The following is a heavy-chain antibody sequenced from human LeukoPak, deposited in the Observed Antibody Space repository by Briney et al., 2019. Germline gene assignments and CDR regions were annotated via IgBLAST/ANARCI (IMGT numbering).Heavy chain of an antibody. J-gene: IGHJ4*02. CDR3: ARGSYYFDY. Sequence: GGSLRLSCAASGFTFNNFEMNWVRQAPGKGLEWVSYISSSGSTKYYADSVKGRFTISRDNAKNSLYLQMNSLRAEDTAVYYCARGSYYFDYWGQGTLVTVCS. CDR1: GFTFNNFE. D-gene: IGHD1-26*01. V-gene: IGHV3-48*03. CDR2: ISSSGSTK.